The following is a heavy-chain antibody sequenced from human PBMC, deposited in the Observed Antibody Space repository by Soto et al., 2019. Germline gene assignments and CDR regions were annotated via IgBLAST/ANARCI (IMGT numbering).Heavy chain of an antibody. CDR1: GYSISSSNW. D-gene: IGHD6-19*01. V-gene: IGHV4-28*01. J-gene: IGHJ6*02. CDR2: IYYSGTT. Sequence: SETLSLTCAVSGYSISSSNWWGWIRQPPGKGLEWIGYIYYSGTTYYNPSLKSRVTMSVDTSKNQFSLKLSSVTAADTAVYYCARIAVAGGAVYYYYGMDVWGQGTTVTVSS. CDR3: ARIAVAGGAVYYYYGMDV.